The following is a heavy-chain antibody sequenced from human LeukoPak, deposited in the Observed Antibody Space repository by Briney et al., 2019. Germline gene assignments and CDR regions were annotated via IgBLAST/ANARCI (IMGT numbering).Heavy chain of an antibody. J-gene: IGHJ6*03. D-gene: IGHD6-13*01. Sequence: ASVKVSCKASGGTFSSYAISWVRQAPGQGLEWMGGIIPIFGTANYAQKFQGRVTITTDESKSTAYMELSSLRSEDTAVYYCARDPLPGIAAAGTPGNLRDYYMDVWGKGTTVTVSS. CDR3: ARDPLPGIAAAGTPGNLRDYYMDV. CDR2: IIPIFGTA. CDR1: GGTFSSYA. V-gene: IGHV1-69*05.